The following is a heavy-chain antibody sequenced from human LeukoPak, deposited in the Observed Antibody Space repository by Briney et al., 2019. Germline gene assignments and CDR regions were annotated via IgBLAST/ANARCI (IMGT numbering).Heavy chain of an antibody. CDR2: IYYSGST. Sequence: SETLSLTCAVYGGSFSGYYWSWIRQPPGKGLEWIGYIYYSGSTNYNPSLKSRVTISVDTSKNQFSLKLSSVTAADTAVYYCARDPIGYSGSYFDYWGQGTLVTVSS. CDR1: GGSFSGYY. V-gene: IGHV4-59*01. CDR3: ARDPIGYSGSYFDY. D-gene: IGHD1-26*01. J-gene: IGHJ4*02.